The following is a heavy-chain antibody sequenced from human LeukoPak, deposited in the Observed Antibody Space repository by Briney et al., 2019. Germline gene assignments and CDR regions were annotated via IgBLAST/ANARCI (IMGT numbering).Heavy chain of an antibody. J-gene: IGHJ4*02. D-gene: IGHD5-18*01. CDR2: ISYDGSNK. V-gene: IGHV3-30*18. Sequence: PGRSLRLSCAASGFTLSSYGMHWVRQAPGKGLEWVAVISYDGSNKYYADSVKGRFTISRDNSKNTLYLQLNSLRAEDTAVYYCAKERDPYSYGPFDYWGQGTLVAVSS. CDR1: GFTLSSYG. CDR3: AKERDPYSYGPFDY.